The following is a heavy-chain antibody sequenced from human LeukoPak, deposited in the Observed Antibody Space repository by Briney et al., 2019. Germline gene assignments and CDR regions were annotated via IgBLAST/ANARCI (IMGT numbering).Heavy chain of an antibody. D-gene: IGHD3-10*02. CDR2: INPNSGGT. CDR1: GYTFTGYY. CDR3: ARDGRDTYYYVAYPGPEDYYMDV. J-gene: IGHJ6*03. V-gene: IGHV1-2*02. Sequence: ASVKVSCKASGYTFTGYYMHWVRQAPGQGLEWMGWINPNSGGTNYAQKFQGRVTMTRDTSISTAYMELSRLRSDDTAVYYCARDGRDTYYYVAYPGPEDYYMDVWGKGTTVTISS.